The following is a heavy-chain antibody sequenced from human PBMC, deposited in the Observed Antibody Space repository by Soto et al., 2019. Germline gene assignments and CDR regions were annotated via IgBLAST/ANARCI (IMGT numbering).Heavy chain of an antibody. CDR1: GGSITNYY. CDR2: IFYTGST. CDR3: ARSRSMIRGVILDW. J-gene: IGHJ4*02. V-gene: IGHV4-59*08. D-gene: IGHD3-10*01. Sequence: QVQLQESGPGLVKTSETLSLTCTVSGGSITNYYWNWIRQAPGKGLEWIGYIFYTGSTNYNPSLKSRVTIVVDTSENQCALRLSSGTAAGSAVYCCARSRSMIRGVILDWWGQGMVVTVSS.